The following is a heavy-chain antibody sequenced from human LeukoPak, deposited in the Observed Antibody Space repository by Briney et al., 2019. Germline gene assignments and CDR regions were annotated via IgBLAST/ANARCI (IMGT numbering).Heavy chain of an antibody. CDR2: ISRSGGST. V-gene: IGHV3-23*01. CDR3: AKEGDYYNSIVPNY. Sequence: GGSLRLSCAASGFTFSTYNMNWVRQAPGKGLEWVSAISRSGGSTYYADSVKGRFTISKDNSKTTLYLQMNSLRAEDTAVYYCAKEGDYYNSIVPNYWGQGTLVTVSS. J-gene: IGHJ4*02. D-gene: IGHD3-22*01. CDR1: GFTFSTYN.